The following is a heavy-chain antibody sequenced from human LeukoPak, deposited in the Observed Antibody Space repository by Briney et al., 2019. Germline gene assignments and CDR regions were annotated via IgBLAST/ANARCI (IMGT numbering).Heavy chain of an antibody. CDR3: AKDLNTMVRGVIICPIFDY. J-gene: IGHJ4*02. CDR2: ISYDGSNK. CDR1: GFTFTSYA. Sequence: PGGSLRLSCAASGFTFTSYAMHWVRQAPGKGLEWVAVISYDGSNKYYADSVKGRFTISRDNSKNTLYLQMNSLRAEDTAVYYCAKDLNTMVRGVIICPIFDYWGQGTLVTVSS. D-gene: IGHD3-10*01. V-gene: IGHV3-30-3*01.